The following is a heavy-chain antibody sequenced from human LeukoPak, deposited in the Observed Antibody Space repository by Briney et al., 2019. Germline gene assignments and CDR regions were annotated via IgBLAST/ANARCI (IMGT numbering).Heavy chain of an antibody. CDR3: ARAEAARGVYYYYYYMDV. CDR2: IYYSGST. Sequence: SETLSLTCTVSGGSISSYYWSWIRQPPGKGLEWIGYIYYSGSTNYNPSLKSRVTISVDTSKNQFSLKLSSVTAADTAVYYCARAEAARGVYYYYYYMDVWGKGTTVTVSS. CDR1: GGSISSYY. D-gene: IGHD6-6*01. J-gene: IGHJ6*03. V-gene: IGHV4-59*01.